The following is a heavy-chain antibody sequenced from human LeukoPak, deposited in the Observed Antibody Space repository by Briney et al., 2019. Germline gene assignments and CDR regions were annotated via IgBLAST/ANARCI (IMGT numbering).Heavy chain of an antibody. CDR3: AKARWEPKFDY. CDR1: GFTFDDYA. J-gene: IGHJ4*02. Sequence: GGSLRLSCAASGFTFDDYAMHWVRQGPGKSLEWVSLINENGDIAYYGDSVRGRFTVSRDNAKNSLYLQMNSLTTEDTALYYCAKARWEPKFDYWGLGTLVTVSS. CDR2: INENGDIA. D-gene: IGHD1-26*01. V-gene: IGHV3-43*02.